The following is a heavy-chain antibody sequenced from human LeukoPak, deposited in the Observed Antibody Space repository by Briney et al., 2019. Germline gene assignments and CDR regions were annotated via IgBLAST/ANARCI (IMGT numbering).Heavy chain of an antibody. CDR2: MSANSGNA. D-gene: IGHD3-22*01. Sequence: ASVKVSCKASGHTFISDEINWVRQATGQGLEWMGWMSANSGNAASAQKFQGRLTMTRNTSISTAYMELSSLNSDDTAVYYCARNVGHFYYDGSGSELYYYYLDVWGKGTTVTVSS. CDR1: GHTFISDE. J-gene: IGHJ6*03. V-gene: IGHV1-8*02. CDR3: ARNVGHFYYDGSGSELYYYYLDV.